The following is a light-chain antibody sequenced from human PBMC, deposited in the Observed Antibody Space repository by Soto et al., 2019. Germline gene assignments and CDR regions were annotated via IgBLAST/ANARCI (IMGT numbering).Light chain of an antibody. V-gene: IGLV2-23*02. CDR1: SSDVGSYDL. J-gene: IGLJ2*01. CDR3: CSYAGSNNVI. Sequence: QSALTQPASVSGSPGQSITISCTGTSSDVGSYDLVSWYQQHPGKVPKLMIYGVSKRPSGVPNRFSASKSGNTASLTISGLQAEDEGDYYCCSYAGSNNVIFGGGTKLTVL. CDR2: GVS.